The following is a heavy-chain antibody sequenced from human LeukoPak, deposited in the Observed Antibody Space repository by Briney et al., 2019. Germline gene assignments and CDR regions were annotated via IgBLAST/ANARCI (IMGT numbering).Heavy chain of an antibody. D-gene: IGHD6-19*01. CDR3: AKDWQWLDGSGVDY. Sequence: GGSLTLSCAASGFTFSSYGMHWVRQAPGKGLEWVAFIRYDGSNKYYADSVKGRLTISRDNSKNTLYLQMNSLRAEDTAVYYCAKDWQWLDGSGVDYWGQGTLVTVSS. CDR1: GFTFSSYG. V-gene: IGHV3-30*02. J-gene: IGHJ4*02. CDR2: IRYDGSNK.